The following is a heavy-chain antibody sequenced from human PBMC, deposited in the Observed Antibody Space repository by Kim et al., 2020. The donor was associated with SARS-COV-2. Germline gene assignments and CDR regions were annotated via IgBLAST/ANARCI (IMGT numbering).Heavy chain of an antibody. V-gene: IGHV3-30*18. D-gene: IGHD6-19*01. Sequence: GGSLRLSCAASGFTFSSYGMHWVRQAPGKGLEWVAVISYDGSNKYYADSVKGRFTISRDNSKNTLYLQMNSLRAEDTAVYYCAKDTRYSSGWHPLEGVYGMDVWGHETTVTVSS. CDR3: AKDTRYSSGWHPLEGVYGMDV. J-gene: IGHJ6*02. CDR1: GFTFSSYG. CDR2: ISYDGSNK.